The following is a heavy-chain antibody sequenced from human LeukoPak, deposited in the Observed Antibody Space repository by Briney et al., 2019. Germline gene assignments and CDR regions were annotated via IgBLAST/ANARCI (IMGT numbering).Heavy chain of an antibody. CDR1: GGTFSSYA. J-gene: IGHJ3*02. CDR3: ARVPRITMIVVAVDAFDT. V-gene: IGHV1-69*13. D-gene: IGHD3-22*01. Sequence: SVKVSCKASGGTFSSYAISWVRQAPGQGLEWMGGIIPIFGTANYAQKFQGRVTITADESTSTAYVELSSLRSEDTAVYYCARVPRITMIVVAVDAFDTWGQGTMVTVSS. CDR2: IIPIFGTA.